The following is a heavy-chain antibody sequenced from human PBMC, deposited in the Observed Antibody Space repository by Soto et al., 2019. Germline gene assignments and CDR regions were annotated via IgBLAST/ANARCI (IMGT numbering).Heavy chain of an antibody. V-gene: IGHV3-30*18. CDR3: AKDLSPGLLWFGELYGMDV. CDR1: GFTFSSYG. J-gene: IGHJ6*02. Sequence: GGSLRLSCAASGFTFSSYGMHWVRQAPGKGLEWVAVISYDGSNKYYADSVKGRFTISRDNSKNTLYLQMNSLRAEDTAVYYCAKDLSPGLLWFGELYGMDVWGQGTTVTVSS. CDR2: ISYDGSNK. D-gene: IGHD3-10*01.